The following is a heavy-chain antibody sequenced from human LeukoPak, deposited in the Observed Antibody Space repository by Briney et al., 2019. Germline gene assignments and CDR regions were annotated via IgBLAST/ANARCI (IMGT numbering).Heavy chain of an antibody. CDR3: ARDFGRWYFDY. V-gene: IGHV3-21*01. D-gene: IGHD4-23*01. CDR2: ISSSSSYI. Sequence: PGGSLRLSCAASGFTFSSYSMNWVRQAPGKGLEWVSSISSSSSYIYYAGSVKGRFTISRDNAKNSLYLQMNSLRAEDTAVYYCARDFGRWYFDYWGQGTLVTVSS. CDR1: GFTFSSYS. J-gene: IGHJ4*02.